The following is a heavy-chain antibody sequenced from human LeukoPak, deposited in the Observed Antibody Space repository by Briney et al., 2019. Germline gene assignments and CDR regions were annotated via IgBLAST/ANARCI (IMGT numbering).Heavy chain of an antibody. CDR2: IYYSGRT. Sequence: SETLSLTCSVSGDSVSRSDSYWDWIRQPPGKGLEWIGTIYYSGRTYYSPSLKSRVTMSVDPSNHQFSLNLRSVTAADTAVYYCARRRYYDGSGYLEWGQGTRLSVSS. D-gene: IGHD3-22*01. J-gene: IGHJ1*01. V-gene: IGHV4-39*01. CDR1: GDSVSRSDSY. CDR3: ARRRYYDGSGYLE.